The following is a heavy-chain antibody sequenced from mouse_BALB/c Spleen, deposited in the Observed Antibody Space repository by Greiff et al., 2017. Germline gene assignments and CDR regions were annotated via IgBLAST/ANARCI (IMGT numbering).Heavy chain of an antibody. CDR2: ISSGGST. Sequence: EVKLMESGGGLVKPGGSLKLSCAASGFTFSSYAMSWVRQTPEKRLEWVASISSGGSTYYPDSVKGRFTISRDNARNILYLQMSSLRSEDTAMYYCARASYGEAMDYWGQGTSVTVSS. D-gene: IGHD1-1*02. V-gene: IGHV5-6-5*01. CDR1: GFTFSSYA. J-gene: IGHJ4*01. CDR3: ARASYGEAMDY.